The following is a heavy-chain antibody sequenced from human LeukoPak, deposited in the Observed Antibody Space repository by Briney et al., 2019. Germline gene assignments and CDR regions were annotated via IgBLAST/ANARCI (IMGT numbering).Heavy chain of an antibody. CDR1: GGSISSGGYY. V-gene: IGHV4-31*03. D-gene: IGHD6-13*01. CDR2: IYYSGRT. CDR3: ARASSYSSHNDY. J-gene: IGHJ4*02. Sequence: SETLSLTCTVSGGSISSGGYYWSWIHQHPGQGLEWIGYIYYSGRTYYNPSLKSRVTISVDTSKNQLSLKLSSVTAADTAVYYCARASSYSSHNDYWGQGTLVTVSS.